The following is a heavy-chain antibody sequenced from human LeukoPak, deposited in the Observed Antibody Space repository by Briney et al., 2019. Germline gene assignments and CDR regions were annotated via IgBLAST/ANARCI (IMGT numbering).Heavy chain of an antibody. D-gene: IGHD6-6*01. CDR1: GGSISSGGYY. CDR3: ARMAACPRRPLETNWFDP. J-gene: IGHJ5*02. CDR2: IYYSGST. Sequence: SQTLSLTCTVSGGSISSGGYYWSWIRQHPGKGLEWIGYIYYSGSTYYNPSLKSRVTISVDTSKNQFSLKLSSVTAADTAVYYCARMAACPRRPLETNWFDPWGQGTLVTVSS. V-gene: IGHV4-31*03.